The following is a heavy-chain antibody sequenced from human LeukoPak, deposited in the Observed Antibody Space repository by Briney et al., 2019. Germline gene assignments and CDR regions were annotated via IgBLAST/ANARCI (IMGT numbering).Heavy chain of an antibody. J-gene: IGHJ4*02. CDR1: GSTFSTYG. CDR3: ATKVDGGANFDY. V-gene: IGHV3-30*02. CDR2: IPDDGSNK. D-gene: IGHD3-9*01. Sequence: GGSLRLSCAAAGSTFSTYGMHWVRQAPGKGLEWVAFIPDDGSNKYYVDSVKGRFTISRDNFKNTLSLQMNSLRAEDTAIYYCATKVDGGANFDYWGQGTLVTVSS.